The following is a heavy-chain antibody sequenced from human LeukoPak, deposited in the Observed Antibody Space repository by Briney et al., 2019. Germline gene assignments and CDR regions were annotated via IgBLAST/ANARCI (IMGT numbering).Heavy chain of an antibody. CDR2: ISGSGGST. J-gene: IGHJ4*02. D-gene: IGHD6-19*01. CDR3: AKAMQWLAPSESPFDY. V-gene: IGHV3-23*01. Sequence: GGSLRLSCAASGFTFSSYAMSWVRQAPGKGLEWVSAISGSGGSTYYADSVKGRFTISRDNSKSTLYLQMNSLRAEDTAVYYCAKAMQWLAPSESPFDYWGQGTLVTVSS. CDR1: GFTFSSYA.